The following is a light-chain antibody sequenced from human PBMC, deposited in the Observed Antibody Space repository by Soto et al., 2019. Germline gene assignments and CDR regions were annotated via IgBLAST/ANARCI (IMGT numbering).Light chain of an antibody. CDR1: NSDVGSYNL. CDR2: EGS. Sequence: QSVLTQPASVSGAPGQSITISCTGTNSDVGSYNLVSWYQQHPGKAPKLMIYEGSKRPSGVSNRFSGSKSGNTASLTISGLQAEDEADYYCCSYAGSSTFEVFGTGTKVTV. J-gene: IGLJ1*01. CDR3: CSYAGSSTFEV. V-gene: IGLV2-23*03.